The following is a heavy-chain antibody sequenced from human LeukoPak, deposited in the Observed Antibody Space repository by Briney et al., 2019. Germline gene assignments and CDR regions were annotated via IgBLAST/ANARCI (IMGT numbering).Heavy chain of an antibody. D-gene: IGHD3-22*01. CDR1: GFTFSSYA. J-gene: IGHJ6*02. V-gene: IGHV3-15*01. Sequence: GGSLRLSCAASGFTFSSYAMSWVRQAPGKGLEWVGRIKSKTDGGTTDYAAPVKGRFTISRDDSKNTLYLRMNSLKTEDTAVYYCTTDYYDSSGYGYGMDVWGQGTTVTVSS. CDR3: TTDYYDSSGYGYGMDV. CDR2: IKSKTDGGTT.